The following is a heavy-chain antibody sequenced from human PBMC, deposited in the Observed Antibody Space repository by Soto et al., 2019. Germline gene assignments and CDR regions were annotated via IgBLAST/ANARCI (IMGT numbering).Heavy chain of an antibody. J-gene: IGHJ5*02. V-gene: IGHV4-59*01. D-gene: IGHD5-12*01. Sequence: ASETLSLTCTVSGGSINGYYWSWIRQPPGRGLEWIGYVHYSGSTNYNPSLRSRVTISVDTSKNQFSLKLSSVTAADTAVYYCARDLLLGGYEGWFDPWGQGTLVTVS. CDR3: ARDLLLGGYEGWFDP. CDR1: GGSINGYY. CDR2: VHYSGST.